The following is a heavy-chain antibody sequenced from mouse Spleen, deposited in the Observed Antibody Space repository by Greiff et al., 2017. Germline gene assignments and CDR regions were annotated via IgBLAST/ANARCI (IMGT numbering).Heavy chain of an antibody. CDR1: GYAFSSYW. CDR3: ARSGNWEPFFDY. V-gene: IGHV1-80*01. D-gene: IGHD4-1*01. CDR2: IYPGDGDT. Sequence: QVQLQQSGAELVKPGASVKISCKASGYAFSSYWMNWVKQRPGKGLEWIGQIYPGDGDTNYNGKFKGKATLTADKSSSTAYMQLSSLTSEDSAVYFCARSGNWEPFFDYWGQGTTLTVSS. J-gene: IGHJ2*01.